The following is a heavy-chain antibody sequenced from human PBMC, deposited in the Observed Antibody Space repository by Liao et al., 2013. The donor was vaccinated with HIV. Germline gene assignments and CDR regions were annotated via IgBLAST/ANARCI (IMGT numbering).Heavy chain of an antibody. CDR1: GGSIMSYY. Sequence: QLQLQESGPGLVKPSETLSLTCTVSGGSIMSYYWSWIRQPPGKGLEWIGYVYYSGSTNYNPSLESRVTISVDTSKNQFSLKLSSVTAADTAVYYCARGFRLRLGLVDYWGQGTLVTVSS. CDR3: ARGFRLRLGLVDY. J-gene: IGHJ4*02. V-gene: IGHV4-59*12. CDR2: VYYSGST. D-gene: IGHD3-16*01.